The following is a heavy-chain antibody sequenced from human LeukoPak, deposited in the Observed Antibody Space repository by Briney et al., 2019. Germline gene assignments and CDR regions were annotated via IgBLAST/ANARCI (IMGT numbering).Heavy chain of an antibody. CDR1: GGSISSYY. CDR2: IYYSGST. J-gene: IGHJ4*02. CDR3: ARSSSSWYFDY. D-gene: IGHD6-13*01. V-gene: IGHV4-59*01. Sequence: SETLSLTCTVSGGSISSYYWSWIRQPPGKGLEWIGYIYYSGSTNYNPSLKSRVTISVDTSKNQFSLKLSSVTAADTAVYYCARSSSSWYFDYWGQGTLVTVSS.